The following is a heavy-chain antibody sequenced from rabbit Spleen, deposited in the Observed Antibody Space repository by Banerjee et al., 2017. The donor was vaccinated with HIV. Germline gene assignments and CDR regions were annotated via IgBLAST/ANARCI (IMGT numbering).Heavy chain of an antibody. CDR3: ARDLVGVIGWNFYL. CDR1: GFSFSSSYY. V-gene: IGHV1S40*01. Sequence: QSLEESGGGLVKPGGSLTLTCTVSGFSFSSSYYMCWVRQAPGKGLECIACIYGGSSGSTYYASWAKGRFTISRTSSTTVTLRMTSLTAADTATYFCARDLVGVIGWNFYLWGPGTLVTVS. CDR2: IYGGSSGST. J-gene: IGHJ4*01. D-gene: IGHD1-1*01.